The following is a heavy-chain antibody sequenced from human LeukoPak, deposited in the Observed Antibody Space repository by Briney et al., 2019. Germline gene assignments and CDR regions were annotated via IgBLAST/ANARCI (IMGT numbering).Heavy chain of an antibody. Sequence: GESLKISCKGSGYSFTSYCIGWVRQMPGKGLEWRGIIYPGDSDTRYSPSFQGQVTISADKSISTAYLQWSSLKASDTAMYYCARGGSGSYYLHWFDPWGQGTLVTVSS. CDR3: ARGGSGSYYLHWFDP. D-gene: IGHD1-26*01. CDR2: IYPGDSDT. V-gene: IGHV5-51*01. J-gene: IGHJ5*02. CDR1: GYSFTSYC.